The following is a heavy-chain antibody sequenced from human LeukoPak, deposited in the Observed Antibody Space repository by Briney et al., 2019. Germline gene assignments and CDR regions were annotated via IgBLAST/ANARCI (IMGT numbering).Heavy chain of an antibody. CDR1: GYTFTGYY. Sequence: ASVKVSCKASGYTFTGYYMHWVRQAPGQGLEWMGWINPKSGGTNYAQKFQGRVTMTRDTSISTAYMELSRLRSDDTAVYYCAKSAESIAAAEFDYWGQGTLVTVSS. J-gene: IGHJ4*02. CDR3: AKSAESIAAAEFDY. V-gene: IGHV1-2*02. D-gene: IGHD6-13*01. CDR2: INPKSGGT.